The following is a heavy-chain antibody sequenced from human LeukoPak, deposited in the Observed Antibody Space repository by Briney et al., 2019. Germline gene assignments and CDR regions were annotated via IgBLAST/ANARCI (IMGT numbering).Heavy chain of an antibody. D-gene: IGHD6-6*01. J-gene: IGHJ4*02. CDR2: MFYSESS. CDR3: ARLGRGSSAGFDF. CDR1: GGSFSSYY. V-gene: IGHV4-59*01. Sequence: SETLSLTCTVSGGSFSSYYWNWIRQPPGKGLEWIGYMFYSESSNYSPSLKSRVTISVDTSMHQFSLKLSSVTAADTAVYFCARLGRGSSAGFDFWGQGILVTVPS.